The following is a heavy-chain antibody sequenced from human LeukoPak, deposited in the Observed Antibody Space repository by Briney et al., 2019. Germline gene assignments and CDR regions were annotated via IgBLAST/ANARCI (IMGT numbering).Heavy chain of an antibody. CDR1: GGSFSGYY. V-gene: IGHV4-34*01. CDR2: INHSGST. J-gene: IGHJ4*02. Sequence: PSETLSLTCAVYGGSFSGYYWSWIRQPPGKGLEWIGEINHSGSTNYNPSLKSRVTISIATSKNQFSLKLSSVTAADTAVYYCARQGHGGYYILTGYYSPQYYFDYWGQGTLVTVSS. D-gene: IGHD3-9*01. CDR3: ARQGHGGYYILTGYYSPQYYFDY.